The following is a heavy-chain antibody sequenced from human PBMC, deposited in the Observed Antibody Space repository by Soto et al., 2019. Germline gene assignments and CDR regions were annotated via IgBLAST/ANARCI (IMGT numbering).Heavy chain of an antibody. D-gene: IGHD4-17*01. CDR3: AKNPVRTTVVTPVFWFDP. V-gene: IGHV3-23*01. J-gene: IGHJ5*02. CDR2: ISGSGGST. CDR1: GFTFSSYA. Sequence: GGSLRLSCAASGFTFSSYAMSWVRQAPGKGLEWVSAISGSGGSTYYADSVKGRFTISRDNSKHTLYLQMNSLRAEDTAVYYCAKNPVRTTVVTPVFWFDPWGQGTLVTVSS.